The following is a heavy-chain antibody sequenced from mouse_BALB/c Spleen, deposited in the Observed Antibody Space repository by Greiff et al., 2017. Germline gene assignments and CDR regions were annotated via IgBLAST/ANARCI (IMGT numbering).Heavy chain of an antibody. J-gene: IGHJ4*01. CDR1: GFNIKDTY. V-gene: IGHV14-3*02. CDR2: IDPANGNT. CDR3: ARSWYYAMDD. Sequence: VQLQQSGAELVKPGASVKLSCTASGFNIKDTYMHWVKQRPEQGLEWIGRIDPANGNTKYDPKFQGKATITADTSSNTAYLQLSSLTSEDTAVYYCARSWYYAMDDWGQGTSVTVSS.